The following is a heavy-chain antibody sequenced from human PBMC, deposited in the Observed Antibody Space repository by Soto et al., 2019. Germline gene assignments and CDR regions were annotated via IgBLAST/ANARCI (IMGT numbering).Heavy chain of an antibody. CDR1: GGSISSYY. Sequence: KASETLSLTCTVSGGSISSYYWSWIRQPAGKGLEWIGRIYTSGSTNYNPSLKSRVTMSVDTSKNQFSLKLSSVTAADTAVYYCARDLGYCSGGSCYSVFDYWGQGTLVTVSS. V-gene: IGHV4-4*07. CDR2: IYTSGST. CDR3: ARDLGYCSGGSCYSVFDY. D-gene: IGHD2-15*01. J-gene: IGHJ4*02.